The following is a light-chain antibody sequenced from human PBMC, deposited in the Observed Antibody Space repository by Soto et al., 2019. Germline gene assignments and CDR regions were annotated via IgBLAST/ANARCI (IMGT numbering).Light chain of an antibody. V-gene: IGLV2-23*02. Sequence: QSALTQPASVSGSPGQSITIACTGTSRDIGTSNLVSWYQQYPGKAPKLIIFEVTRRPSGISNRFSGSNSGNTASLTISGLQPEAEAEYYCYTYTGISTSLFVFVTGTKLTVL. CDR1: SRDIGTSNL. CDR3: YTYTGISTSLFV. J-gene: IGLJ1*01. CDR2: EVT.